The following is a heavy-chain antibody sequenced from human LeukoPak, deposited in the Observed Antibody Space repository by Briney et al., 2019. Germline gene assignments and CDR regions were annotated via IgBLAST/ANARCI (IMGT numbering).Heavy chain of an antibody. J-gene: IGHJ4*02. D-gene: IGHD3-10*01. V-gene: IGHV5-51*01. CDR1: GYSFSSYW. CDR3: ARSMVRGVIISPFDH. CDR2: IYPGDSDA. Sequence: GESLKISCKGSGYSFSSYWIGWVRLLPGKGLEWMGIIYPGDSDARYSPSFQGQVTISADKSSSTAYLQWSSLKASDTAIYFCARSMVRGVIISPFDHWGQGTLVTVSS.